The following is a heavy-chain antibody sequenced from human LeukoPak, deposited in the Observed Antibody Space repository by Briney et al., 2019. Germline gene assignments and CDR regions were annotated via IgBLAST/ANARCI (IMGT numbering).Heavy chain of an antibody. CDR2: ISTNSAFI. CDR1: GFTFINYS. CDR3: AGPRGPSDY. Sequence: PGGSLRLSCTASGFTFINYSMNWVRQAPGKGLEWVSSISTNSAFIYYADSVRGRFTISRDNTKNSLYLQMDSLTAEDTAVYFCAGPRGPSDYWGQGTLVTVSS. J-gene: IGHJ4*02. V-gene: IGHV3-21*01. D-gene: IGHD3-10*01.